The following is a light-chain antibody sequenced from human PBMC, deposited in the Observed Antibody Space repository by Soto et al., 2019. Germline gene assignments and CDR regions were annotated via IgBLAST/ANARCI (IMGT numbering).Light chain of an antibody. V-gene: IGKV3-11*01. CDR1: QSVSSY. CDR2: DAS. CDR3: QQRSNWPLT. J-gene: IGKJ5*01. Sequence: EIVLTQSPSTVSLSPVERATLSCRASQSVSSYLAWYQQKPGQAPRLLIYDASNRATGIPARFSGSGSGTDFTLTISSLEPEDFAVYYCQQRSNWPLTFGQGTRLEIK.